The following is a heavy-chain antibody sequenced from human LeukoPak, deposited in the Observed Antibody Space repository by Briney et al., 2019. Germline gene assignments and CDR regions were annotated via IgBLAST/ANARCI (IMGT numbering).Heavy chain of an antibody. Sequence: PSETLSLTCTVSGGSISSSSYYWGWIRQPPGKGLEWIGSIYYSGSTNYNPSLKSRVTISVDTSKNQFSLKLSSVTAADTAVYYCARDLGDYGFDYWGQGTLVTVSS. D-gene: IGHD4-17*01. CDR1: GGSISSSSYY. CDR2: IYYSGST. CDR3: ARDLGDYGFDY. V-gene: IGHV4-39*07. J-gene: IGHJ4*02.